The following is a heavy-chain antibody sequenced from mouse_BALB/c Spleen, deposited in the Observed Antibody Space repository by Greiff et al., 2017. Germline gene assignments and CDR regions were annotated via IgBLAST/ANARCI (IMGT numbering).Heavy chain of an antibody. J-gene: IGHJ2*01. CDR2: ISSGGSYT. CDR1: GFTFSSYT. Sequence: EVKLMESGGGLVKPGGSLKLSCAASGFTFSSYTMSWVRQTPEKRLEWVATISSGGSYTYYPDSVKGRFTISRDNAKNTLYLQMSSLKSEDTAMYYCTRDQGGRGYYFDYWGQGTTLTVSS. CDR3: TRDQGGRGYYFDY. V-gene: IGHV5-6-4*01.